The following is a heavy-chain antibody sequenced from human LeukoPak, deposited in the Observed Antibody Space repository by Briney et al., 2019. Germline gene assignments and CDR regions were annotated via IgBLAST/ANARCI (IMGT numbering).Heavy chain of an antibody. CDR1: GGSISSSSYY. CDR2: IYYSGST. Sequence: SETLSLTCTVSGGSISSSSYYWGWIRQPPGKGLEWIGSIYYSGSTYYNPSLKSRVTISVDTSKNQFSLKLSSVTAADTAVYYCARVSYGTYYFDPWGQGTLVTVPS. CDR3: ARVSYGTYYFDP. D-gene: IGHD1-26*01. V-gene: IGHV4-39*01. J-gene: IGHJ5*02.